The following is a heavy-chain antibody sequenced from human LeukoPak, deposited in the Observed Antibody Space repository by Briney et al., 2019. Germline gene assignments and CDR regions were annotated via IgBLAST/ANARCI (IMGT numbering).Heavy chain of an antibody. CDR3: AKDAGDYYDSSGAFRY. V-gene: IGHV3-30*18. D-gene: IGHD3-22*01. CDR2: ISYDGSNK. Sequence: PGGSLRLSCAASGFTFSSYGMHWVRQAPGKGLEWVAVISYDGSNKYYADSVKGRFTISRDNSKNTLYLQMNSLRAEDTAVYYCAKDAGDYYDSSGAFRYWGQGTLVTVSS. J-gene: IGHJ4*02. CDR1: GFTFSSYG.